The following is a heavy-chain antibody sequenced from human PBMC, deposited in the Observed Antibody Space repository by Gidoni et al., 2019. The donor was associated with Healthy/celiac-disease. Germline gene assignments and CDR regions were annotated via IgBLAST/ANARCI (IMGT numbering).Heavy chain of an antibody. V-gene: IGHV4-34*01. CDR2: INHSGST. J-gene: IGHJ4*02. D-gene: IGHD6-19*01. Sequence: QVQLQQWGAGLLKPSETLSLTCAVYGGSFSGYYWSWIRQPPGKGLEWIGEINHSGSTNYNPSLKSRVTISVDTSKNQFSLKLSSVTAADTAVYYCARRYSSGWTDGYYFDYWGQGTLVTVSS. CDR3: ARRYSSGWTDGYYFDY. CDR1: GGSFSGYY.